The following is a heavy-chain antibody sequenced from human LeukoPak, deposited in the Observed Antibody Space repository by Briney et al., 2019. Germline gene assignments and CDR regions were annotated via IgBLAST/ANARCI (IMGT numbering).Heavy chain of an antibody. D-gene: IGHD2-2*02. J-gene: IGHJ6*02. CDR1: NASIISSSYY. Sequence: SETLSLTCSVSNASIISSSYYWGWIRQPPGKGLEWIGSIYYRGRTYYNPSLKIRVTISADTSKNQFSLNLNSVTASDTAVYYCARHRVPAAILDYYYYGMDVWGQGTTVTVSS. CDR3: ARHRVPAAILDYYYYGMDV. CDR2: IYYRGRT. V-gene: IGHV4-39*01.